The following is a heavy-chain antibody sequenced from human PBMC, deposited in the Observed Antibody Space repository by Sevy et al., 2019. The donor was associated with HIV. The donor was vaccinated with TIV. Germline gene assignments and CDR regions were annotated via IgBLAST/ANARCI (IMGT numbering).Heavy chain of an antibody. CDR1: GFTFSSYA. CDR2: ISGSGGST. J-gene: IGHJ3*02. CDR3: AGVLHFDAFDI. Sequence: GGSLRLSCAASGFTFSSYAMSWVRQAPGKGLQWVSSISGSGGSTNYADSVKGRFTISRDNSKNTLYLQMNSLRAEDTAVYYCAGVLHFDAFDIWGQGTMVTVSS. D-gene: IGHD3-10*01. V-gene: IGHV3-23*01.